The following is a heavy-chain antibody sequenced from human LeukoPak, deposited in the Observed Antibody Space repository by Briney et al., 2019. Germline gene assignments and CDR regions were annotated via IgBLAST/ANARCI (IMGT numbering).Heavy chain of an antibody. CDR1: GGSISSGGYS. D-gene: IGHD4-17*01. CDR2: IYHSGST. CDR3: ARVVGDYGDLGSHTHFDY. J-gene: IGHJ4*02. Sequence: KPSETLSLTCAVSGGSISSGGYSWSWIRQPPGKGLEWIGYIYHSGSTYYNPSLKSRVTISVDRSKNQFSLKLSSVTAADTAAYYCARVVGDYGDLGSHTHFDYWGQGTLVTVSS. V-gene: IGHV4-30-2*01.